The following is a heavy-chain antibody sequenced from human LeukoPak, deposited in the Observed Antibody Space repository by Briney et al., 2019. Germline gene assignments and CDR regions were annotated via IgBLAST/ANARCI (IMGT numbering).Heavy chain of an antibody. Sequence: GGSLRLSCAASGFTFRSYSMTWVRQSPGKGLEWVASISSTGSYIYYADSVKGRFTISRDNAKNSLYLQMNSLRAEDTAVYYCARDSYGDFWSGYRIVYYFDYWGQGTLVTVSS. J-gene: IGHJ4*02. CDR1: GFTFRSYS. CDR2: ISSTGSYI. D-gene: IGHD3-3*01. CDR3: ARDSYGDFWSGYRIVYYFDY. V-gene: IGHV3-21*01.